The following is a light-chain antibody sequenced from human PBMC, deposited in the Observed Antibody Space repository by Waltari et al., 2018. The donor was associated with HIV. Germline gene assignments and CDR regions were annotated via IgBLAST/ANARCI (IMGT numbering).Light chain of an antibody. CDR3: QQFKTYPLT. CDR1: QGIRNS. CDR2: AAS. Sequence: DIQLTQSPSFLSASVVDRVTFTCRASQGIRNSLAWYQQRPGKAPNLLIYAASTLHSGVPSRFSGSGSGTDFTLTSSILQPEDCATYYCQQFKTYPLTFGPGTRVDVK. V-gene: IGKV1-9*01. J-gene: IGKJ3*01.